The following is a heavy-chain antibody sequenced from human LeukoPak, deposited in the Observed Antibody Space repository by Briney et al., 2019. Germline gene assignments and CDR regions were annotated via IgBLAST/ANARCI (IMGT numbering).Heavy chain of an antibody. CDR1: GFTFSDYY. J-gene: IGHJ4*02. Sequence: GGSLRLSCAASGFTFSDYYMSWIRQAPGKGLEWVSAISGSGGSTYYADSVKGRFTISRDNSKNTLYLQMNSLRAEDTAVYYCAKDRDGYNWGGEDYWGQGTLVTVSS. CDR2: ISGSGGST. V-gene: IGHV3-23*01. D-gene: IGHD5-12*01. CDR3: AKDRDGYNWGGEDY.